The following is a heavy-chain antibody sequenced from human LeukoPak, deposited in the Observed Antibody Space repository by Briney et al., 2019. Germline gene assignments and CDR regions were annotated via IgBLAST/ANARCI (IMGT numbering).Heavy chain of an antibody. CDR2: IYYSGST. J-gene: IGHJ6*02. CDR3: ARVVMVRGDPYYYYGMDV. V-gene: IGHV4-59*12. CDR1: GGPISSYY. D-gene: IGHD3-10*01. Sequence: SETLSLTCTVSGGPISSYYWSWIRQPPGKGLEWIGYIYYSGSTNYNPSLKSRVTISVDTSKNQFSLKLSSVTAADTAVYYCARVVMVRGDPYYYYGMDVWGQGTTVTVSS.